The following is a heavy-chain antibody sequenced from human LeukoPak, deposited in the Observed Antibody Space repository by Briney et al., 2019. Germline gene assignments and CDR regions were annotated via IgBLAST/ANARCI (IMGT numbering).Heavy chain of an antibody. Sequence: SETLSLTCTVSGYSISSGYYWGWIRQPPGKGLEWIGSIYHSGSTYYNPSLKSRVTISVDTSKNQFSLKLSSVTAADTAVYYCAREDTMVRGVTPPDALDIWGQGTMVTVSS. CDR2: IYHSGST. CDR1: GYSISSGYY. CDR3: AREDTMVRGVTPPDALDI. J-gene: IGHJ3*02. D-gene: IGHD3-10*01. V-gene: IGHV4-38-2*02.